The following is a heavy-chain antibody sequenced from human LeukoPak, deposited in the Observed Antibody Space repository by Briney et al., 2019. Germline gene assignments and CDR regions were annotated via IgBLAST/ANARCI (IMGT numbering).Heavy chain of an antibody. J-gene: IGHJ4*02. D-gene: IGHD4-11*01. CDR1: GGSISSDY. V-gene: IGHV4-59*01. Sequence: SETLSLTCTVSGGSISSDYWSWIRHPPGKGLEWIGYIYYSGRTYYNPSLKSRITISVDTSKNQLSLKLSSVTAADTAVYYCARGFYSPHYWGEGTLVAVSS. CDR2: IYYSGRT. CDR3: ARGFYSPHY.